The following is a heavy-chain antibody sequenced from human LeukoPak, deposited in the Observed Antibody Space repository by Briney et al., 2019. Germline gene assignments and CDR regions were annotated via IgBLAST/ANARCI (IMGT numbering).Heavy chain of an antibody. CDR3: ARFGYCSGGSCWFDP. D-gene: IGHD2-15*01. Sequence: SVKVSCKASGGTFSSYAISWVRQAPGQGLEWMGRVIPILGIANYAQKFQGRVTITADKSTSTAYMELSSLRSEDMAVYYCARFGYCSGGSCWFDPWGQGTLVTVSS. CDR1: GGTFSSYA. J-gene: IGHJ5*02. V-gene: IGHV1-69*04. CDR2: VIPILGIA.